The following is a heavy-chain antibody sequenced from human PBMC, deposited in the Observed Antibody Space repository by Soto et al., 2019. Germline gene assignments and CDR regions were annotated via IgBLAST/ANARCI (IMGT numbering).Heavy chain of an antibody. J-gene: IGHJ5*01. D-gene: IGHD6-19*01. CDR2: SNGAGSDT. CDR3: RRGASGCGNFDT. V-gene: IGHV3-74*01. CDR1: GFSVSGYW. Sequence: GGSLRLSCVGSGFSVSGYWMHWVRQVPGKGLVWVSRSNGAGSDTSYADSLEGRFTISRDNAKNTLYLQMNTLGPEDSDVYYCRRGASGCGNFDTWGVGT.